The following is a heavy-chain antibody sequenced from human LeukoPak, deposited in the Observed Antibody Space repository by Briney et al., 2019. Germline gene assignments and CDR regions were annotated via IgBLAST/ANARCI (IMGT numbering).Heavy chain of an antibody. CDR2: ISYDGSNK. J-gene: IGHJ5*02. CDR3: AKAPDYGDYLNWFDP. D-gene: IGHD4-17*01. CDR1: GFTFSSYA. Sequence: GGSLRLSCAASGFTFSSYAMHWVRQAPGKGLEWVAVISYDGSNKYYADSVKGRFTISRDNSKNTLYLQMNSLRAEDTAVYYCAKAPDYGDYLNWFDPWGQGTLVTVSS. V-gene: IGHV3-30-3*01.